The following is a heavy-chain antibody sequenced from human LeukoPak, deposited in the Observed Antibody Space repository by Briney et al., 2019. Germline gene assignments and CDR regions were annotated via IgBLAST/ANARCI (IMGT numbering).Heavy chain of an antibody. Sequence: GRSLRLSCAASGFTFSSYAMHWVRQAPGKGLEWVAVISYDGSNKYYADSVKGRFTISRDNSKNTLYLQMNSLRAEDTAVYYCARGSGSGSFLYFDYWGQGTLVTVSS. CDR2: ISYDGSNK. D-gene: IGHD3-10*01. CDR3: ARGSGSGSFLYFDY. CDR1: GFTFSSYA. J-gene: IGHJ4*02. V-gene: IGHV3-30-3*01.